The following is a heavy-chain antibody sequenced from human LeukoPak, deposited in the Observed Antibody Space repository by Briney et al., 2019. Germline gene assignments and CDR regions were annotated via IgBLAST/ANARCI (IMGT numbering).Heavy chain of an antibody. J-gene: IGHJ4*02. Sequence: GGSLRLSCSASGFTFSRYAMHWVRQAPREGLEYVSAISSNGGSTYYADSVKGRFTISRDNSKNTLYLQMNSLRAEDTAVYYCVNIIRKYTSGYYYFDYWGQGTLVTVSS. D-gene: IGHD6-25*01. CDR2: ISSNGGST. CDR3: VNIIRKYTSGYYYFDY. V-gene: IGHV3-64*04. CDR1: GFTFSRYA.